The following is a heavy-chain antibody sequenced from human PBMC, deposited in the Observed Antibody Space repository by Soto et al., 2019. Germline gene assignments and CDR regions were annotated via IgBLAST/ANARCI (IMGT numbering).Heavy chain of an antibody. Sequence: GGSLRLSCAASTFPFSTYWMTWVRQAPGKGLEWVANIHRDEIEKYYMDSVKGRFTISRDNAKNSLYLQMTSLRAEDTAVYYFAGGNALDVWGQGTTVTVSS. CDR1: TFPFSTYW. CDR2: IHRDEIEK. V-gene: IGHV3-7*01. J-gene: IGHJ6*02. CDR3: AGGNALDV.